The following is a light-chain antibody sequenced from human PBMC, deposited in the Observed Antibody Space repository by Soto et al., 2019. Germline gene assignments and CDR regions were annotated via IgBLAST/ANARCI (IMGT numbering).Light chain of an antibody. CDR3: QKYNSAPLT. CDR2: AAS. CDR1: QDIRNS. J-gene: IGKJ4*01. Sequence: DIQMTQSPSSLSASIGDRITITCRASQDIRNSLAWYQQKPGKVPKLLIYAASTLQSGVPSRFSGSGSGTDFTLTISSLQHEDVATYSCQKYNSAPLTFGGGTEVEIK. V-gene: IGKV1-27*01.